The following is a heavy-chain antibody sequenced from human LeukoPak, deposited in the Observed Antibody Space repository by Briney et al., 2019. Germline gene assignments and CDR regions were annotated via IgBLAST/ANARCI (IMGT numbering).Heavy chain of an antibody. CDR1: GFTFSRYA. Sequence: GGSLRLSCAASGFTFSRYAMTWVRQAPGKGLEWVSVIHGGGGVTYHADPVKGRFTISRDNSKNTLYLQMNSLRAEDTAVYYCAKDPLVMTISGAFDIWGQGTMVTVSS. D-gene: IGHD4/OR15-4a*01. CDR2: IHGGGGVT. J-gene: IGHJ3*02. V-gene: IGHV3-23*01. CDR3: AKDPLVMTISGAFDI.